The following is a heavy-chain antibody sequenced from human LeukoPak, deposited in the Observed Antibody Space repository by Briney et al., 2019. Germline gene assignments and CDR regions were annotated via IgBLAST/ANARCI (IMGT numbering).Heavy chain of an antibody. J-gene: IGHJ4*02. CDR1: GYSISIGSY. D-gene: IGHD6-19*01. CDR3: TRRGSGWVLDY. V-gene: IGHV4-38-2*01. Sequence: SETLSLTCEVSGYSISIGSYWDWIRQPPGKGLEWIGSIYHTGNTYYNPSLESRVTISTDTSKNQFSLKLTSVTAADTALYYCTRRGSGWVLDYWGKGMLVIVS. CDR2: IYHTGNT.